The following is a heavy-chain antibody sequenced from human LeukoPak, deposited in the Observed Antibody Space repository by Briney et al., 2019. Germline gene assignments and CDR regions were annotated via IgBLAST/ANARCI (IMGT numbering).Heavy chain of an antibody. Sequence: SETLSLTCTVSGGSISSGGYCWSWIRQAPGKALEWIGYIHQSGTTYYSPSLESRVTISADRSMDQFSLEVTSVTAADTAVYYCALYSGSYYYYTDVWGKGTTVTVSS. D-gene: IGHD1-26*01. J-gene: IGHJ6*03. V-gene: IGHV4-30-2*02. CDR2: IHQSGTT. CDR1: GGSISSGGYC. CDR3: ALYSGSYYYYTDV.